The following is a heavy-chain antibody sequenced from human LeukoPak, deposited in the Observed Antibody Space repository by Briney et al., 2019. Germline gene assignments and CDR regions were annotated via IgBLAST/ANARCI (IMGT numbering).Heavy chain of an antibody. CDR1: GFTFSSYA. Sequence: PGGSLRLSCAASGFTFSSYAMSWVRQAPGKGLEWVSAISGSGGSTYYADSVKGQFTISRDNSKNTLYLQMNSLRAEDTAVYYCAKGYCSSTSCPLGYWGQGTLVTVSS. CDR2: ISGSGGST. D-gene: IGHD2-2*01. V-gene: IGHV3-23*01. CDR3: AKGYCSSTSCPLGY. J-gene: IGHJ4*02.